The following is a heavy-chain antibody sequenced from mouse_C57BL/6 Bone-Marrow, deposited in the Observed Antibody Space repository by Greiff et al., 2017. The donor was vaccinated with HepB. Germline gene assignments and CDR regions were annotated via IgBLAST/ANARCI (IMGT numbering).Heavy chain of an antibody. CDR2: ISYDGSN. J-gene: IGHJ1*03. CDR3: AREGYGSSDWYFDV. D-gene: IGHD1-1*01. Sequence: VQLKESGPGLVKPSQSLSLTCSVTGYSITSGYYWNWIRQFPGNKLEWMGYISYDGSNNYNPSLKNRISITRDTSKNQFFLKLNSVTTEDTATYYCAREGYGSSDWYFDVWGTGTTVTVSS. V-gene: IGHV3-6*01. CDR1: GYSITSGYY.